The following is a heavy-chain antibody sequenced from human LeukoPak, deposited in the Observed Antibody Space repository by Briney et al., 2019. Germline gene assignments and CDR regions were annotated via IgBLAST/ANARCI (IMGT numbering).Heavy chain of an antibody. CDR1: GFTFSNYW. CDR3: ARDRRIQWLENDAFDI. J-gene: IGHJ3*02. V-gene: IGHV3-7*01. CDR2: IKQDGSQK. Sequence: GGSLRLSCAASGFTFSNYWMTWVRRAPGKGLEWVAKIKQDGSQKSYVDSVAGRFTISRDNAKNTLYLQMNSLRAEDTAVYYCARDRRIQWLENDAFDIWGQGTMVTVSS. D-gene: IGHD6-19*01.